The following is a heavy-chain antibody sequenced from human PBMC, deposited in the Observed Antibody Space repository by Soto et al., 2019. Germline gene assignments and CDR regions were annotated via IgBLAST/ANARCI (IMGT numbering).Heavy chain of an antibody. CDR3: ATEFFDCSGGSCYRGSSYYFDY. V-gene: IGHV1-24*01. CDR1: GYTLTELS. CDR2: FDPEDGET. J-gene: IGHJ4*02. Sequence: ASVKVSCKVSGYTLTELSMHWVRQAPGKGLEWMEGFDPEDGETIYAQKFQGRVTMTEDTSTDTAYMELSSLRSEDTAVYYCATEFFDCSGGSCYRGSSYYFDYWGQGTLVTVSS. D-gene: IGHD2-15*01.